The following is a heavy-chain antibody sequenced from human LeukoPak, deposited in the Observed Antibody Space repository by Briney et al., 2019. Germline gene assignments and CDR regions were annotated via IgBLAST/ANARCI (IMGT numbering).Heavy chain of an antibody. CDR1: GFTFSNYA. J-gene: IGHJ4*02. CDR3: ARELLYHYYEY. V-gene: IGHV3-23*01. D-gene: IGHD2-2*01. CDR2: ITGSGSRT. Sequence: PGGSLRLSCAASGFTFSNYAMSWVRQAPGKGLEWVSSITGSGSRTYYADSVKGRFTISRDNSENTLYLQMNSLRAEDTAVYYCARELLYHYYEYWGQGTLVTVSA.